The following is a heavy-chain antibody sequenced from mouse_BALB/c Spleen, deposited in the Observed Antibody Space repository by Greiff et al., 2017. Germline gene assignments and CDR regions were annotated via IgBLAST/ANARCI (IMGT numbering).Heavy chain of an antibody. D-gene: IGHD2-3*01. Sequence: EVQVVESGGDLVKPGGSLKLSCAASGFTFSSYGMSWVRQTPDKRLEWVATISSGGSYTYYPDSVKGRFTISRDNAKNTLYLQMSSLKSEDTAMYYCARHEGLYDGYYLDYWGQGTTLTVSS. CDR1: GFTFSSYG. V-gene: IGHV5-6*01. CDR3: ARHEGLYDGYYLDY. CDR2: ISSGGSYT. J-gene: IGHJ2*01.